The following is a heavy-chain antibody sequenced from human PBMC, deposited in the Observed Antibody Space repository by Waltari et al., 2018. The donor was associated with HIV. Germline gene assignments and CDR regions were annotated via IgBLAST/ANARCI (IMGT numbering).Heavy chain of an antibody. CDR2: IIPIFNTR. CDR1: GGTIHHHA. CDR3: ARGVYYDILTGPIMGYFDY. D-gene: IGHD3-9*01. Sequence: VQLVQSGAEVKKRGSSVTVSCKASGGTIHHHAFIWLRQAPGQGLEWMGGIIPIFNTRNYAQKSQGRVTITADESTSTAYMELSSLRSEDTAVYYCARGVYYDILTGPIMGYFDYWGQGTLVTVSS. V-gene: IGHV1-69*01. J-gene: IGHJ4*02.